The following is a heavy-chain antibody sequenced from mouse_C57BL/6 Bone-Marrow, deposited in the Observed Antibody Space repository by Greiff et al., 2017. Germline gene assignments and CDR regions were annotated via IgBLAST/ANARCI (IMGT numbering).Heavy chain of an antibody. D-gene: IGHD2-3*01. CDR1: GYTFTSYG. CDR2: IYPRDGST. Sequence: VQLQESGPELVKPGASVKLSCKASGYTFTSYGINWVKQRPGQGLEWIGWIYPRDGSTKYNEKFKGKATLTVDTSSSTAYMELHSLTSEDSAVYFCAREGWLLRNWYFDVWGTGTTVTVSS. V-gene: IGHV1-85*01. J-gene: IGHJ1*03. CDR3: AREGWLLRNWYFDV.